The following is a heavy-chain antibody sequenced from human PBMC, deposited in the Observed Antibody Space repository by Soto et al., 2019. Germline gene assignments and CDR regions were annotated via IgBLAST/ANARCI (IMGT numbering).Heavy chain of an antibody. CDR2: ISSRSDI. J-gene: IGHJ6*02. Sequence: GGSLRLSCVGSGFTFSTYSINWVRQAPGKGLEWVSSISSRSDIYYADSVKGRSTISRDNAKNSVSLQMNSLRAEDTAVYYCAREYTAWPLAYGLDVWGQGTTVTVSS. D-gene: IGHD2-2*02. CDR3: AREYTAWPLAYGLDV. CDR1: GFTFSTYS. V-gene: IGHV3-21*01.